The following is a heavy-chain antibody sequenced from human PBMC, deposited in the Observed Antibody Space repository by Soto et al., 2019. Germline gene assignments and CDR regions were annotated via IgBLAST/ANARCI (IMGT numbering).Heavy chain of an antibody. CDR1: GGSISSGGYS. Sequence: SETLSLTCAVSGGSISSGGYSWSWIRQPPGKGLEWIGYIYHSGSTYYNPSLKSRVTISVDTSKNQFSLKLSSVTAADTAVYYCARLKYYDILTGYQDFDYWGQRTLVTVSS. CDR2: IYHSGST. V-gene: IGHV4-30-2*05. CDR3: ARLKYYDILTGYQDFDY. J-gene: IGHJ4*02. D-gene: IGHD3-9*01.